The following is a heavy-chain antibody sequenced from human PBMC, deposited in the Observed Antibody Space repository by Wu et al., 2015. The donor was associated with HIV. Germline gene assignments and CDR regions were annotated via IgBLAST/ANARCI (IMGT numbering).Heavy chain of an antibody. J-gene: IGHJ6*03. V-gene: IGHV1-69*12. CDR3: ARDLFSAQIGTDYYYYYYMDV. Sequence: QVQLVQSGAEVKKPGSSVKVSCKTSGGTFSSYGVSWVRQAPGQGLEWMGGFTTIFGTANYAQKFQDRVTITADESTGTAYMELRSLRSEDTAVYYCARDLFSAQIGTDYYYYYYMDVVGQRDHGHRLL. CDR2: FTTIFGTA. D-gene: IGHD1-1*01. CDR1: GGTFSSYG.